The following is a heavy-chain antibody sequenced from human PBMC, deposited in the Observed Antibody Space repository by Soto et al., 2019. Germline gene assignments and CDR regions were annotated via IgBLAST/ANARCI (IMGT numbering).Heavy chain of an antibody. D-gene: IGHD3-16*02. CDR1: GFTFSDYS. Sequence: LRLSCAASGFTFSDYSINWVRQAPGKGLERVSVISSSSNYIYYADSVKRRFTISSDNAKNSLYLKMNSLRAEDTAVYYCERAGCPRSTCPLFDYCGQGPLVTVYS. CDR2: ISSSSNYI. CDR3: ERAGCPRSTCPLFDY. V-gene: IGHV3-21*01. J-gene: IGHJ4*02.